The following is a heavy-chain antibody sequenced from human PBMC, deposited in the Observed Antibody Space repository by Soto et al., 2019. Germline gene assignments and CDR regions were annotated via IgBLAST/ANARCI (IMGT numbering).Heavy chain of an antibody. D-gene: IGHD6-19*01. Sequence: SETPSLTCSVSGGSISGSYWSWIRQSPGKGLEWLGYVYYTGSTNYSPSLRSRVSISVDTSKNEFSLRLSSVTAADTAVYFCARSVAVPGAHIDYWGQGTQVTVSS. V-gene: IGHV4-59*01. J-gene: IGHJ4*02. CDR1: GGSISGSY. CDR3: ARSVAVPGAHIDY. CDR2: VYYTGST.